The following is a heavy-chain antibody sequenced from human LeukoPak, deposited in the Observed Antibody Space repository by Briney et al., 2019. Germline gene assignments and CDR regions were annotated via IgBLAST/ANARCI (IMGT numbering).Heavy chain of an antibody. CDR3: ARGTVTTSSYNWFDP. J-gene: IGHJ5*02. Sequence: SETLSLTCAVYGGSFSGYYWSWIRQPPGKGLEWIGEINHSGSTNYNPSLKSRVTISVDTSKNQFSLKLTSVTAADTAVYYCARGTVTTSSYNWFDPWGQGTLVTVSS. D-gene: IGHD4-17*01. CDR1: GGSFSGYY. CDR2: INHSGST. V-gene: IGHV4-34*01.